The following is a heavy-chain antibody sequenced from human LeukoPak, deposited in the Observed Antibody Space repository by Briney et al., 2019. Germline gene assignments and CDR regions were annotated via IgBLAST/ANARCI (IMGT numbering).Heavy chain of an antibody. Sequence: SETLSLTCAVSGGSISSSNWWSWIRQPPGKGLEWIGEIYHSGSTNYNPSLKSRVTISVDTSKNQFSLKLSSVTAADTAVYYCARRSGSYYNASGRYYFDYWGQGTLVTVSS. CDR2: IYHSGST. V-gene: IGHV4-4*02. CDR3: ARRSGSYYNASGRYYFDY. J-gene: IGHJ4*02. CDR1: GGSISSSNW. D-gene: IGHD3-10*01.